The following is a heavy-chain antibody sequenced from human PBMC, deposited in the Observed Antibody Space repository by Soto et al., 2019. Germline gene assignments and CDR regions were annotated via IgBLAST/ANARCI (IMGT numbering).Heavy chain of an antibody. CDR2: INAGNGNT. D-gene: IGHD6-19*01. V-gene: IGHV1-3*01. CDR3: ASHMCSSGWSAPFHI. Sequence: ASVKLCCKAACYTFTSGAMHLLRQSPGQRLEWMGWINAGNGNTKYSQKFQGRVTITRDTSASTAYMELSSLRSEDTAVYYCASHMCSSGWSAPFHIWSQGTRVTVS. CDR1: CYTFTSGA. J-gene: IGHJ3*02.